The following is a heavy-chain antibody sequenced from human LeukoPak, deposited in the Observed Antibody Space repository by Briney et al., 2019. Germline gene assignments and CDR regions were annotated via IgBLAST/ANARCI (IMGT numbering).Heavy chain of an antibody. J-gene: IGHJ4*02. D-gene: IGHD3-3*02. V-gene: IGHV3-48*02. Sequence: GGSLRLSCAACGFTFSSYSMNWVRQAPGKGLEGVSYISSTSSTIYYADFVRGRLTISRDNAKNSLYLQMDSLRDEDTAVYYCARSSTFDFWGQGTLVTVSS. CDR3: ARSSTFDF. CDR1: GFTFSSYS. CDR2: ISSTSSTI.